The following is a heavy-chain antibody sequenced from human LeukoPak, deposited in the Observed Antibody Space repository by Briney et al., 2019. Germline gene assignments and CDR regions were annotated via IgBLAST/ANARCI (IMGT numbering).Heavy chain of an antibody. Sequence: GGSLRLSCVVSGITLSNYGMSWVRQAPGKGLEWVSSISSSSSYIYYADSVKGRFTISRDNSKNTLYLQMNSLRAEDTAVYYCAKDQEGLAAAGSTPFGYWGQGTLVTVSS. CDR1: GITLSNYG. CDR2: ISSSSSYI. D-gene: IGHD6-13*01. J-gene: IGHJ4*02. V-gene: IGHV3-21*04. CDR3: AKDQEGLAAAGSTPFGY.